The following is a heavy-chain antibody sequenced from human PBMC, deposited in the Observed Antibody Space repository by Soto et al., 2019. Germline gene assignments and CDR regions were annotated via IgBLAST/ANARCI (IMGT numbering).Heavy chain of an antibody. CDR3: ARARGIVLTGQGLDC. V-gene: IGHV6-1*01. D-gene: IGHD6-19*01. CDR2: TYYKSKWYT. CDR1: GDSVSRNTAT. Sequence: SQTLSLTCAISGDSVSRNTATWNWIRQSPSRGLEWLGGTYYKSKWYTDSAISVKSRIVINPDTSKNQISLQLKSVTPEDAAVYXCARARGIVLTGQGLDCWGQGTLVTVSS. J-gene: IGHJ4*02.